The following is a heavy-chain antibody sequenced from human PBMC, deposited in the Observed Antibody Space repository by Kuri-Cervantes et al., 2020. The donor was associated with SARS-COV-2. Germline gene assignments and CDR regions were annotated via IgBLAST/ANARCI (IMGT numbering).Heavy chain of an antibody. CDR1: GGTFSSYA. J-gene: IGHJ4*02. D-gene: IGHD4-11*01. CDR3: ARDHPMPPLDYRFFDY. Sequence: SVKVSCKASGGTFSSYAISWVRQAPGQGLEWMGGIIPIFGTANYAQKFQGRVTMTRDTSTSTAYMELRSLRSDDTAVYYCARDHPMPPLDYRFFDYWGQGTLVTVSS. CDR2: IIPIFGTA. V-gene: IGHV1-69*05.